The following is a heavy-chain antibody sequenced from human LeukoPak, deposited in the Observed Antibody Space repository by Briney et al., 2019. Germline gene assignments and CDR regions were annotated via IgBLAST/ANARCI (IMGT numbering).Heavy chain of an antibody. CDR3: ARRGSSVY. V-gene: IGHV4-39*01. J-gene: IGHJ4*02. Sequence: SETLSLTCTVSGGSLSGSSYYWGWIRQPPGKGLEWIGSIYFSGSTYYNPSLKSRVTISVDTSKNQFSLELSSVSAADTAVYYCARRGSSVYWGQGTLVTVSS. D-gene: IGHD3-10*01. CDR2: IYFSGST. CDR1: GGSLSGSSYY.